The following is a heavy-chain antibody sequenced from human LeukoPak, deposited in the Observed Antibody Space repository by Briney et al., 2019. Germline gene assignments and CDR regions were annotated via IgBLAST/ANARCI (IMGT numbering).Heavy chain of an antibody. D-gene: IGHD3-16*01. J-gene: IGHJ6*02. V-gene: IGHV3-7*03. CDR2: INHNGNVN. Sequence: GGSLRLSCATSGFSFSSFWMSWVRQAPGKGLEWVASINHNGNVNYYVDSVKGRFTISRDNAKNSLYLQMSNLRAEDTAVYFCARGGGLDVWGQGATVTVSS. CDR3: ARGGGLDV. CDR1: GFSFSSFW.